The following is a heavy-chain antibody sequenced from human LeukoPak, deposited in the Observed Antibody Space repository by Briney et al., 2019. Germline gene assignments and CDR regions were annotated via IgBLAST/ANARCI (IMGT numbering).Heavy chain of an antibody. CDR2: ISTSSSYI. D-gene: IGHD1-26*01. CDR3: ARDGGEWEQDY. J-gene: IGHJ4*02. Sequence: GGSLRLSCAASGFTFSSYSMNWVRQAPGKGLEWVSSISTSSSYIYYADSLKGRFTISRHNAKNSLYLQMNSLRAEDTAVYYCARDGGEWEQDYWGQGTLVTVSS. CDR1: GFTFSSYS. V-gene: IGHV3-21*01.